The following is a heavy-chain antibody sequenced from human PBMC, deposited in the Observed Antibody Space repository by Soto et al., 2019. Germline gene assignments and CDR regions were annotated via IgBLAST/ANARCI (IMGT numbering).Heavy chain of an antibody. CDR1: GDSVSTNSAT. J-gene: IGHJ5*02. Sequence: PSQTLSLTCAISGDSVSTNSATWDRIRQSPSRGLEWLGRTYYRSKWYNDYAVSVKSRITINPDTSKNQFSLQLNSVTPEDTAVYYCARANPTGGGYDRWGQGTLVTVSS. D-gene: IGHD5-12*01. CDR2: TYYRSKWYN. CDR3: ARANPTGGGYDR. V-gene: IGHV6-1*01.